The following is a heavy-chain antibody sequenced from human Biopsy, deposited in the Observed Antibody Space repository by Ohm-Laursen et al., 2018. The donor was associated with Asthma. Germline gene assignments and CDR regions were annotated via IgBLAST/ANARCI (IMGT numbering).Heavy chain of an antibody. CDR2: IHYSGST. V-gene: IGHV4-59*01. Sequence: TLSLTCSVSGVSIRSYYWTWIRQPPGKGLEWIGNIHYSGSTYSNPSLKSRVTISVDTSKKQISLRLSSVIAADTAVFYCAGFCSGGNCPDHWGQGTPVTVSP. CDR3: AGFCSGGNCPDH. D-gene: IGHD2-15*01. J-gene: IGHJ4*02. CDR1: GVSIRSYY.